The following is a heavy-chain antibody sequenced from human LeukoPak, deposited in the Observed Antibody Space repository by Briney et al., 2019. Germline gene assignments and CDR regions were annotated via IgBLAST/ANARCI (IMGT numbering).Heavy chain of an antibody. CDR3: ARVHSGHGFDY. CDR1: GFTFSSYD. CDR2: IGSAGDT. J-gene: IGHJ4*02. V-gene: IGHV3-13*01. D-gene: IGHD6-25*01. Sequence: PGGSLRLSCAASGFTFSSYDMHWVRQATGKGLEWVSAIGSAGDTYYPGSVKGRFTISRENAKNSLYLQMNSLRAGDTAVYYCARVHSGHGFDYWGQGTLVTVSS.